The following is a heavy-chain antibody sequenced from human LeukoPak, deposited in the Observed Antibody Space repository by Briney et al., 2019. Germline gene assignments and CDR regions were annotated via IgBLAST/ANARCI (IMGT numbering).Heavy chain of an antibody. D-gene: IGHD2-2*01. CDR2: IKQDGSEK. CDR1: GFTFSSYW. CDR3: ASSVPAARGRYFDY. V-gene: IGHV3-7*01. Sequence: GGSLRLSCAASGFTFSSYWMSWVRQAPGKGLEWVANIKQDGSEKYYVDSVKGRFTISRDIAKNSLYLQMNSLRAEDTAVYYCASSVPAARGRYFDYWGQGTLVTVSS. J-gene: IGHJ4*02.